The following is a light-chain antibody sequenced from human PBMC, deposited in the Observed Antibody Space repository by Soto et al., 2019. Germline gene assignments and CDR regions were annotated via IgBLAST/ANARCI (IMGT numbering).Light chain of an antibody. V-gene: IGKV2-28*01. Sequence: EIVMTQSPLSLPVTPGEPASISCRSSQSLLHKNGNNYFNWYLQKPGQSPQHLIYLGSKRASGVPDRFSGSGSGTDFTLTISRLEPEDFAVYYCQHYGTSLYTFGQGTKLEIK. J-gene: IGKJ2*01. CDR2: LGS. CDR3: QHYGTSLYT. CDR1: QSLLHKNGNNY.